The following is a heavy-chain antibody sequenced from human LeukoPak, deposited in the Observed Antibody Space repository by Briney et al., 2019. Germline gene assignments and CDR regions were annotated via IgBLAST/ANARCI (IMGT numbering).Heavy chain of an antibody. Sequence: SETLSLTCAVYGGSFSGYYWSWIRQPPGKGLEWIGEINHSGSTNYSPSLKSRVTISVDTSKNQFSLKLRSVTAADTAVYYCARISSSNWYNERGAFDVWGQGTMVTVSS. CDR1: GGSFSGYY. V-gene: IGHV4-34*01. CDR3: ARISSSNWYNERGAFDV. D-gene: IGHD6-13*01. J-gene: IGHJ3*01. CDR2: INHSGST.